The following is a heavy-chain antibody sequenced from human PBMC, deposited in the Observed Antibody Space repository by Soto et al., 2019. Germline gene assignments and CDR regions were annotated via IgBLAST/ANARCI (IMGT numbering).Heavy chain of an antibody. J-gene: IGHJ4*02. Sequence: QVQLVQSGAEVKKPGASVKVSCKASGYTFTSYGISWVRQAPGQGLEWMGWISAYNGNTNYAQKRQGRVTMTTDTTTCTVYMELRSMGSADTAVYCCASSLYSSGYEPGDYFEYWGQGNLVTVSS. CDR1: GYTFTSYG. CDR3: ASSLYSSGYEPGDYFEY. D-gene: IGHD6-19*01. V-gene: IGHV1-18*01. CDR2: ISAYNGNT.